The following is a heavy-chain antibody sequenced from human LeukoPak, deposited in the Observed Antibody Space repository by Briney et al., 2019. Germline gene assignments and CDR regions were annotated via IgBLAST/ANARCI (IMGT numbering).Heavy chain of an antibody. D-gene: IGHD3-16*02. CDR1: GYTFSSYD. Sequence: ASVKVSCKASGYTFSSYDINWVRQAAGQGLEWMGWMNPNSGNTGYAQKLQGRVTMTRNTSITTAYMGLSSLRFEDTAVYYCARGPYRRLDYWGQGTLVTVSS. V-gene: IGHV1-8*01. CDR2: MNPNSGNT. J-gene: IGHJ4*02. CDR3: ARGPYRRLDY.